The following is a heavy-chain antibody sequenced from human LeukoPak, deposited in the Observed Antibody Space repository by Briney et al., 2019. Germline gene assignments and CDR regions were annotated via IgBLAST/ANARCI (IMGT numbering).Heavy chain of an antibody. D-gene: IGHD6-19*01. Sequence: SETLSLTCTVSGGPFSSSSGSWFRQPAGKGREGIGRIYTSGSTNYSPSLKSRVTMSVDTSKNQFSLKLSSVTAADTAVYYCARGNSSSGWYGGFDYWGQGTLVTVSS. CDR1: GGPFSSSS. CDR3: ARGNSSSGWYGGFDY. V-gene: IGHV4-4*07. CDR2: IYTSGST. J-gene: IGHJ4*02.